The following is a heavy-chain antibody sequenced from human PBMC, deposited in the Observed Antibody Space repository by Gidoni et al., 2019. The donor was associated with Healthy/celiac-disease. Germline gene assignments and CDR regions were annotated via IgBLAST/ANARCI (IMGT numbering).Heavy chain of an antibody. CDR1: GVTFSSDS. Sequence: EVQLVESGGGLVKPGGSVRLSCSASGVTFSSDSMNWVRQAPGKGLEWVSSISSSSSYIYYADSVNGRFTISRDNAKNSLYLQMNSLRAEDTAVYYCARAFVVVAATPCYFDYWGQGTLVTVSS. CDR3: ARAFVVVAATPCYFDY. V-gene: IGHV3-21*01. J-gene: IGHJ4*02. D-gene: IGHD2-15*01. CDR2: ISSSSSYI.